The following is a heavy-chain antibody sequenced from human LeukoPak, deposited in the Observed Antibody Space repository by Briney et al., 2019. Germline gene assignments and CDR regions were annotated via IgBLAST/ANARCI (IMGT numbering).Heavy chain of an antibody. CDR1: GFTFSSYS. CDR3: AKDPSGQYCTGGSCFS. D-gene: IGHD2-15*01. CDR2: ISSSSSYI. V-gene: IGHV3-21*04. J-gene: IGHJ4*02. Sequence: PGGSLRLSCAASGFTFSSYSMNWVRQAPGKGLEWVSSISSSSSYIYYADSVKGRFTISRDNAKNSLYLQMNSLRAEDTAIYYCAKDPSGQYCTGGSCFSWGQGTLVTVSS.